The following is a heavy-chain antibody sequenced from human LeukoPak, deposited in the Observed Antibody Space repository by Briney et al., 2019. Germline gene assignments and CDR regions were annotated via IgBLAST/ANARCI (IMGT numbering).Heavy chain of an antibody. CDR2: INPNSGGT. D-gene: IGHD3-22*01. CDR3: ARDTNYYDSSGYYLFDY. V-gene: IGHV1-2*02. J-gene: IGHJ4*02. CDR1: GYTFTGYY. Sequence: VASVKVSCKASGYTFTGYYMHWVRQAPGQGLAWMGWINPNSGGTNYAQKFQGRVTMTRDTSISTAYMELSRLRSDDTAVYYCARDTNYYDSSGYYLFDYWGQGTLVTVSS.